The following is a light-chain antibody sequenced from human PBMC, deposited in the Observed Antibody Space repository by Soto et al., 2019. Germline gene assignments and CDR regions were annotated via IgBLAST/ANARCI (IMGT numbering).Light chain of an antibody. J-gene: IGKJ1*01. V-gene: IGKV1-39*01. CDR1: QSISSY. Sequence: IHMTHSPSSLSASVLYRVTITCLASQSISSYLNWYQQKPGKAPKLLIYAASSLQSGVPSRFSGGGSGTDFTLTISSLQPEDFATYYCQQSYSTPPTFGQGTKVDIK. CDR2: AAS. CDR3: QQSYSTPPT.